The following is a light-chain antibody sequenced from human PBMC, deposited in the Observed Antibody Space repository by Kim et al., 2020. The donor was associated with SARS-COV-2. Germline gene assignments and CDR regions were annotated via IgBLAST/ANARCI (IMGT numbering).Light chain of an antibody. V-gene: IGKV3-11*01. CDR1: QSVATY. CDR2: DAS. CDR3: QQRGN. J-gene: IGKJ5*01. Sequence: ASLCLSPGERATLSCKASQSVATYLAWYQQKPGQAPRLLIYDASKRATGIPARFRGSGSGTDFTLTIGTLEPEDSAVYYCQQRGNFGQGTRLEIK.